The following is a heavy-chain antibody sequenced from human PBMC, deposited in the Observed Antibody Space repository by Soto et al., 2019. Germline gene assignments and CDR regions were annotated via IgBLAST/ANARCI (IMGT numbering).Heavy chain of an antibody. CDR2: ISYDGSNK. CDR3: AKVGELLDY. Sequence: GGSLRLSCAAAGVTFSSYGMHWVRQAPGKGLEWVAVISYDGSNKYYADSVKGRFTISRDNSKNTLYLQMNSLRAEDTAVYYCAKVGELLDYWGQGTLVTVSS. J-gene: IGHJ4*02. D-gene: IGHD1-26*01. CDR1: GVTFSSYG. V-gene: IGHV3-30*18.